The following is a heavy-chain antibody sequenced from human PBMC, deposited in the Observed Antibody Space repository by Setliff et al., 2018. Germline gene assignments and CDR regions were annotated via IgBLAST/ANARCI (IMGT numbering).Heavy chain of an antibody. V-gene: IGHV3-23*01. CDR3: ARDVFDFRTGQAGP. D-gene: IGHD3-3*01. CDR2: IHVSGGST. CDR1: TFTFSKYA. Sequence: LRLSCVASTFTFSKYAVTWVRQAPGKGLEWVSSIHVSGGSTYYADSVKGRFTISRDNSKNTLYLQMNSLRAEDTAVYYCARDVFDFRTGQAGPWGQGTLVTVSS. J-gene: IGHJ5*02.